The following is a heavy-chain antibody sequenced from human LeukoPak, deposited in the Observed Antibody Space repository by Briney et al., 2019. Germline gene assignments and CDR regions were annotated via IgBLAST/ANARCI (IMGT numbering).Heavy chain of an antibody. CDR3: ARDPRGPTGYDHSGRDTFDH. CDR2: IFFDGSIY. V-gene: IGHV3-30*04. CDR1: GFTFSSYE. D-gene: IGHD3-22*01. Sequence: GGSLRLSCAASGFTFSSYEMNWVRQAPGKGLEWLAVIFFDGSIYYYADSVKGRFTISRDNSENALYLQMNRLRPDDSAVYYCARDPRGPTGYDHSGRDTFDHWGQGTLVTVSS. J-gene: IGHJ4*02.